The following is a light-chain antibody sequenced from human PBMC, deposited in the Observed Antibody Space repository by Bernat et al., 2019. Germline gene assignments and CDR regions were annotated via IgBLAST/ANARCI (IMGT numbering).Light chain of an antibody. CDR1: QSISNW. J-gene: IGKJ1*01. Sequence: DIQMTQSPSILSAFVGDGVAITCRASQSISNWLAWYQQKPGKAPKLLIYKASTLQSGVPSRFIGSGSGTEFTLTISSLQPDDFATYYCQQYNTYPMTFGRGTTVEVK. CDR2: KAS. CDR3: QQYNTYPMT. V-gene: IGKV1-5*03.